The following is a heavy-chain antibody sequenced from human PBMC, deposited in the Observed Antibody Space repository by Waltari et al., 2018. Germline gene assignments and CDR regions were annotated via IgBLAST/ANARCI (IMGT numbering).Heavy chain of an antibody. D-gene: IGHD3-22*01. CDR2: IWYDGINK. V-gene: IGHV3-33*01. J-gene: IGHJ4*02. CDR3: ARDGYYYDSSGYYYYFDY. Sequence: QVQLVESGGGVVQPGRSLRLSCAASGFTFSSYGRHRVRQDTGKGLEWVAVIWYDGINKYYADSVKGRFTISRDNSKNTLYLQMNSLRAEDTAVYYCARDGYYYDSSGYYYYFDYWGQGTLVTVSS. CDR1: GFTFSSYG.